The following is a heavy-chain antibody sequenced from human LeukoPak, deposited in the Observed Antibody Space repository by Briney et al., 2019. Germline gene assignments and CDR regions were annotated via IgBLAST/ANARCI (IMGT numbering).Heavy chain of an antibody. J-gene: IGHJ4*02. V-gene: IGHV1-2*02. D-gene: IGHD3-10*01. CDR2: IILKSGAT. Sequence: ASVKVSCKTSGFDFTDYFIHWVRQAPGQGLEWMGWIILKSGATNYAQKFRDRVTVSRDTSTVYLDLSSLTSDDTAVYYCTRDLRSGRVTYGQDSWGQGTLVTVSS. CDR3: TRDLRSGRVTYGQDS. CDR1: GFDFTDYF.